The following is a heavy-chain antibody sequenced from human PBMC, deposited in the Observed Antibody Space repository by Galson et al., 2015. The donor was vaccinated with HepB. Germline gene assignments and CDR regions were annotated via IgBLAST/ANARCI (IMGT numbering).Heavy chain of an antibody. D-gene: IGHD3-10*01. CDR2: ISGLNGNT. J-gene: IGHJ4*02. Sequence: SVKVSCKASGYPFADYGITWVRQAPGQGLEWMAWISGLNGNTNYAPKFQDRVTLTADSSTSAAYMELLSLTSDDMAVYYCAREEDGSGNYYSGKPASHAIDYWGQGTLVTVSS. CDR3: AREEDGSGNYYSGKPASHAIDY. CDR1: GYPFADYG. V-gene: IGHV1-18*03.